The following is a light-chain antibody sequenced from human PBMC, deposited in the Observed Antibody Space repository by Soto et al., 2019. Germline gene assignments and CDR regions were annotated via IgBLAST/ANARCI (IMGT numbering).Light chain of an antibody. J-gene: IGKJ1*01. CDR3: QQYHYWWT. CDR2: AAS. CDR1: QSISSY. V-gene: IGKV1-39*01. Sequence: DIQMTQSPSSLSASVGDRVTITCRASQSISSYLNWYQQKPGKAPKLLIYAASSLQSGVPSRFSGSGSGTGFTLTISSLQSEDFAVYYCQQYHYWWTFGQGTKVDIK.